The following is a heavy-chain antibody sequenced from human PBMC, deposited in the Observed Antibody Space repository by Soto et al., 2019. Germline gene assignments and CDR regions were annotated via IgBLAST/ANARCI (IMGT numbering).Heavy chain of an antibody. CDR2: ISRSGSTI. J-gene: IGHJ4*02. V-gene: IGHV3-11*01. Sequence: QVQLVESGGGLVKPGGSLRLSCAASGFTFSDYYMSWIRQAPGKGLERASYISRSGSTIYYADSVKGRFTISRDNANNSQYLQMNRMRDEDTAVYYCACGLRYFVDYWGQGTLVTVSS. CDR1: GFTFSDYY. CDR3: ACGLRYFVDY. D-gene: IGHD3-9*01.